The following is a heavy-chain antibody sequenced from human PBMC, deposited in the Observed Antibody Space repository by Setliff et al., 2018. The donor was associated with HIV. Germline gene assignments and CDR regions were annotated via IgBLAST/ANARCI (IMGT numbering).Heavy chain of an antibody. CDR2: IDPRDSYT. D-gene: IGHD4-4*01. Sequence: GESLKISCKGSGYNFIDYWITWVRQMPGKGLEWMGRIDPRDSYTNYSPSFQGHVTISADKSISTAYLQWSSLKASDTAMYYCARHPYSEEYYFDYWGQGTLVTVSS. CDR1: GYNFIDYW. V-gene: IGHV5-10-1*01. CDR3: ARHPYSEEYYFDY. J-gene: IGHJ4*02.